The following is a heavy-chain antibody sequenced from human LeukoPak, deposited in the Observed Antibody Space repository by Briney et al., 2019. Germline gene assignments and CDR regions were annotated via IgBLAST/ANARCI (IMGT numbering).Heavy chain of an antibody. CDR1: GFSLEDYA. CDR3: IKDMGFDLLKDAFHV. Sequence: PGRSLRLSCVGSGFSLEDYAMHWVRQVPGKGLEWVSSISWDSGSQAYTDSVKGRFTISRDNDKNSLYLQMNSPRLEDTAFYYCIKDMGFDLLKDAFHVWGQGTLVTVSS. D-gene: IGHD3-9*01. V-gene: IGHV3-9*01. CDR2: ISWDSGSQ. J-gene: IGHJ3*01.